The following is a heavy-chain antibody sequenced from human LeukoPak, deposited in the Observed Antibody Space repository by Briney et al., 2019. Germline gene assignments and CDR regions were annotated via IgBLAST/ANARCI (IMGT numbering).Heavy chain of an antibody. CDR2: INTDGSST. D-gene: IGHD2-2*01. Sequence: PGGSLRLSCAASGFTFSSYWMHWVRQAPGKGLVWVSRINTDGSSTRYADSVKGRFTISRDNAKNTLYLQMNSLRAEDTAVYYCARDIGYCSSTSCSGLDYWGQGTLVTVSS. CDR3: ARDIGYCSSTSCSGLDY. V-gene: IGHV3-74*01. CDR1: GFTFSSYW. J-gene: IGHJ4*02.